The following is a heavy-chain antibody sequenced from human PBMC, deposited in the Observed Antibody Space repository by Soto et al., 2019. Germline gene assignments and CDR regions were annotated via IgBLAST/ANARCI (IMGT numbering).Heavy chain of an antibody. V-gene: IGHV3-74*01. D-gene: IGHD3-16*01. Sequence: EVQLVESGGGLVQPGGSLGLSCAASGFTFSSYWMHWAGQPPGKGLVWVSRINSDGSSTSYADSVKGRFTISRDNAKNTLYLQMNSLRAEDTAVYYCARDAGGGTISPYYFDYWGQGTLVTVSS. CDR3: ARDAGGGTISPYYFDY. J-gene: IGHJ4*02. CDR1: GFTFSSYW. CDR2: INSDGSST.